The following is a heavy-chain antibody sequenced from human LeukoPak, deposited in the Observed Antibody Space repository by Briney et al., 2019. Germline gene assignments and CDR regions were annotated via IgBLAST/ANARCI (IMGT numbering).Heavy chain of an antibody. CDR2: IYYSGST. J-gene: IGHJ1*01. D-gene: IGHD3-22*01. CDR3: ARLKYYYDASGYRAEYFQH. V-gene: IGHV4-59*01. CDR1: GGSISSYY. Sequence: PSETLSLTCTVSGGSISSYYWSWIRQPPGKGLEWIGYIYYSGSTNYNPSLKSRVTISVDMSKKQFSLKMSSVTAADTAVYYCARLKYYYDASGYRAEYFQHWGQGTLVTVSS.